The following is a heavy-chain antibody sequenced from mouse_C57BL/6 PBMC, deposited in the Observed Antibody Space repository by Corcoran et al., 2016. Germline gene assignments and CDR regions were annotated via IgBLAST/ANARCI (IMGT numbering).Heavy chain of an antibody. CDR3: EKGDYGYDEDYYAMDY. J-gene: IGHJ4*01. V-gene: IGHV1-84*01. D-gene: IGHD2-2*01. CDR2: IYPGSGNT. CDR1: GYTFTDYY. Sequence: QIQLQQSGPELVKPGASVKISCKASGYTFTDYYINWVKQRPGQGLEWIGWIYPGSGNTKYNEKFKGKATLTVDTSSSTAYMQLSSLTSEDSAVYFCEKGDYGYDEDYYAMDYWGQGTSVTVSS.